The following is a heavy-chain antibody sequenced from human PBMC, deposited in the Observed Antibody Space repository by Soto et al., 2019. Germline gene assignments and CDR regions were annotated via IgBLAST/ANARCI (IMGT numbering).Heavy chain of an antibody. J-gene: IGHJ3*02. CDR2: INPNSGGT. V-gene: IGHV1-2*04. CDR1: GYTFTGYY. CDR3: AVGMTPLTPHPFDI. D-gene: IGHD1-20*01. Sequence: GPSVKVSCKASGYTFTGYYMHWVRQAPGQGLEWMGWINPNSGGTNYAQKFQGWVTMTRDTSISTAYMELSRLRSDDTAVYYCAVGMTPLTPHPFDIWGQGTMVTVSS.